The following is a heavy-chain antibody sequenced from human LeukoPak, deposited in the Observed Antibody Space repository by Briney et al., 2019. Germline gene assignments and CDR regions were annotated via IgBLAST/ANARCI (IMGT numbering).Heavy chain of an antibody. D-gene: IGHD3-22*01. Sequence: GGSLRLSCAASGVTFDDYAMHWVRQAPGKGLEWVSGISWNSGSIGYADSVKGRFTTSRDNAKNSLYLQMNSLRAEDTALSSCAKVAYYYDSSGYFDYWGQGTLVTVSS. CDR2: ISWNSGSI. CDR3: AKVAYYYDSSGYFDY. CDR1: GVTFDDYA. V-gene: IGHV3-9*01. J-gene: IGHJ4*02.